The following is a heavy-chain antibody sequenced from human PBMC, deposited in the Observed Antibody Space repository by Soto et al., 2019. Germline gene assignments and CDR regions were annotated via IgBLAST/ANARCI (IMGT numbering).Heavy chain of an antibody. V-gene: IGHV1-2*04. CDR1: GYTFTGYY. CDR3: GRATQNYDFWSVYYHDAFDI. J-gene: IGHJ3*02. Sequence: ASVKVSCKASGYTFTGYYMHWVRQAPGQGLEWMGWINPNSGGTNYAQKFQGWVTMTRDTSISTAYMELSRLRSDDTAVYYCGRATQNYDFWSVYYHDAFDIWGQGKMVTVSS. D-gene: IGHD3-3*01. CDR2: INPNSGGT.